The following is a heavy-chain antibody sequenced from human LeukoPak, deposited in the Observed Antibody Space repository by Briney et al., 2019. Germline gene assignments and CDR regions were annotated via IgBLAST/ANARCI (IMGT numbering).Heavy chain of an antibody. CDR1: GFTFSSYS. CDR3: ARGYYDSSGYYGDAFDI. Sequence: GGSLRLSCAAPGFTFSSYSMNCVRQAPGKGLEWVSSISSSSSYIYYADSVKGRFTISRDNAKNSLYLQMNSLRAEDTAVYYCARGYYDSSGYYGDAFDIWGQGTMVTISS. J-gene: IGHJ3*02. D-gene: IGHD3-22*01. CDR2: ISSSSSYI. V-gene: IGHV3-21*01.